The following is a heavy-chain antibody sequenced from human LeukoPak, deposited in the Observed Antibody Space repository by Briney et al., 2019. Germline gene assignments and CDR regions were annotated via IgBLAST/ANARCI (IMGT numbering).Heavy chain of an antibody. D-gene: IGHD6-13*01. CDR1: GGSFSGYF. J-gene: IGHJ5*02. V-gene: IGHV4-34*01. CDR3: AVSAAALFDP. Sequence: SETLSLTCAIYGGSFSGYFWSWFRQPPGKGLEWIGEINRSGSTDYNSSLSLKSRVTISVDTSKNQFSLKLSSATAADTAVYYCAVSAAALFDPWGQGTLVTVSS. CDR2: INRSGST.